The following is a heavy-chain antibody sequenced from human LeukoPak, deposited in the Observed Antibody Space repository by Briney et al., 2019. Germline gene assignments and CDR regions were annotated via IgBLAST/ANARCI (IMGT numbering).Heavy chain of an antibody. CDR3: ARVPDIVVVPAAIGGNYYYYYYMDV. CDR1: GGTFSSYA. CDR2: IIPIFGTA. J-gene: IGHJ6*03. D-gene: IGHD2-2*02. Sequence: GASVKVSCKASGGTFSSYAISWVRQAPGQGLEWMGGIIPIFGTANYAQKFQGRVTITADESTSTAYMELSSLRSEDTAVYYCARVPDIVVVPAAIGGNYYYYYYMDVWGKGTTVTVSS. V-gene: IGHV1-69*13.